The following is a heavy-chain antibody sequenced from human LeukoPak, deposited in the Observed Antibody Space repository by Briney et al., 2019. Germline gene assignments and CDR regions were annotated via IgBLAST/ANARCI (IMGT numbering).Heavy chain of an antibody. CDR3: ARSPCTNGVCYQIDY. CDR2: ISGSGGST. V-gene: IGHV3-23*01. Sequence: GGSLRLSCAASGFTFSSYAMSWVRQAPGKGLEWVSAISGSGGSTYYADSVKGRFTISRDNSKNTLYLQMNSLRAEDTAVYYCARSPCTNGVCYQIDYWGQGTLVTVSS. J-gene: IGHJ4*02. CDR1: GFTFSSYA. D-gene: IGHD2-8*01.